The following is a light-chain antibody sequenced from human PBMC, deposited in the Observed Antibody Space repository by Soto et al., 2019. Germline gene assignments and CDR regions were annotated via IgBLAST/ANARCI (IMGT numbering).Light chain of an antibody. CDR3: HHYADSPYT. Sequence: EIVLTQSPGTLSLSPGEGATLSCRASQSVRSGSLAWYQQKPGQAPRLLIFGASSRATDIPDRFSGSGSGTDFTLTITRVDTEDFAVYYCHHYADSPYTFGQGTELEI. V-gene: IGKV3-20*01. CDR2: GAS. CDR1: QSVRSGS. J-gene: IGKJ2*01.